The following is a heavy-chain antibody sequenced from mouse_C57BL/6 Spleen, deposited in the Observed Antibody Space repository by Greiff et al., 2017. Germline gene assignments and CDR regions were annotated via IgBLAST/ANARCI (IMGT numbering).Heavy chain of an antibody. Sequence: EVKVVESGGGLVKPGGSLKLSCAASGFTFSDYGMHWVRQAPEKGLEWVAYISSGSSTIYYADTVKGRFTISRDNAKNTLFLKMTSLRSEDTAMYYCARHLITTVLEGWGNGTTLTVST. CDR2: ISSGSSTI. CDR3: ARHLITTVLEG. D-gene: IGHD1-1*01. J-gene: IGHJ2*01. V-gene: IGHV5-17*01. CDR1: GFTFSDYG.